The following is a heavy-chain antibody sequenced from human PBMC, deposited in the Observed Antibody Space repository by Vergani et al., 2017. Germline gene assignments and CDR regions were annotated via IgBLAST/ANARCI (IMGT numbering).Heavy chain of an antibody. CDR1: GYTFTDYW. CDR3: ARLTPYGSGSYLFDY. Sequence: EVQLVQSGAEVKKPGESLKISCEGSGYTFTDYWVGWVRQKPGKGLEWMGVVYARDSITRYSLSFEGQVTISADKSISTAYLHWSSLKASDTAMYYCARLTPYGSGSYLFDYWGQGTLVTVSS. J-gene: IGHJ4*02. CDR2: VYARDSIT. V-gene: IGHV5-51*01. D-gene: IGHD3-10*01.